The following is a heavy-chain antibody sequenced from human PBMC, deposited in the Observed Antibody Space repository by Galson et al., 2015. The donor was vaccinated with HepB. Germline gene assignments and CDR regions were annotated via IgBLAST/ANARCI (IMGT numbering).Heavy chain of an antibody. J-gene: IGHJ4*02. V-gene: IGHV3-30-3*01. Sequence: SLRLSCAASGFTFSSYAMHWVRQAPGKGLEWVAVISYDGSKKYYADSVKGRFTISRDNSKNTLYLQLNSLRTEDTAVYYCARDFYGSGNFDYWGQGTLVTVSS. CDR3: ARDFYGSGNFDY. CDR2: ISYDGSKK. CDR1: GFTFSSYA. D-gene: IGHD3-10*01.